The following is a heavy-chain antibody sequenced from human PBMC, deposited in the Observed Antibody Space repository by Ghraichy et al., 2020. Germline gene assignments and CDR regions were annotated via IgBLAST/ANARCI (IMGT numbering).Heavy chain of an antibody. CDR2: IYTSGST. CDR1: GGSISSYY. J-gene: IGHJ6*02. V-gene: IGHV4-4*07. Sequence: SETLSLTCTVSGGSISSYYWSWIRQPAGKGLEWIGRIYTSGSTNYNPSLKSRVTMSVDTSKNQFSLKLSSVTAADTAVYYCAREDSYYDFWSGSTNSYYYYGMDVWGQGTTVTVSS. CDR3: AREDSYYDFWSGSTNSYYYYGMDV. D-gene: IGHD3-3*01.